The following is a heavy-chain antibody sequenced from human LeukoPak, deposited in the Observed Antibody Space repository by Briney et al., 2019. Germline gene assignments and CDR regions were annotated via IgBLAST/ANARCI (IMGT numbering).Heavy chain of an antibody. J-gene: IGHJ4*02. Sequence: SETLSLTCSVSGGSISSGDHYWTWIRQPPGGGLEWMGFITLYSDTTSYNPSLKSRLMISIDTSKNQFSLTLTSVTAADTAVYFCTRGFGYDFADYWGQGILVTVSS. D-gene: IGHD2-2*01. CDR2: ITLYSDTT. CDR3: TRGFGYDFADY. V-gene: IGHV4-30-4*01. CDR1: GGSISSGDHY.